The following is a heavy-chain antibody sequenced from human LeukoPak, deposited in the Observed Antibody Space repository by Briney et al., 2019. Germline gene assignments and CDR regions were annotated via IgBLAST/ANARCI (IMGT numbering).Heavy chain of an antibody. Sequence: QPGGSLRLPCAASGFTFSSYAMSWVRQAPGKGLEWVSAISGSGGSTYYADSVKGRFTISRDNSKNTLYLQMNSLRAEDTAVYYCAKGDDSSGYYSLDDYWGQGTLVTVSS. D-gene: IGHD3-22*01. J-gene: IGHJ4*02. V-gene: IGHV3-23*01. CDR1: GFTFSSYA. CDR2: ISGSGGST. CDR3: AKGDDSSGYYSLDDY.